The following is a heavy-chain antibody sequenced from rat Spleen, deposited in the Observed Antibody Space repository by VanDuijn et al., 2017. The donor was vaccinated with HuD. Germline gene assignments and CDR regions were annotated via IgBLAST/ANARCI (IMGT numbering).Heavy chain of an antibody. CDR2: ISYEGSTT. CDR1: GVTFSDYY. J-gene: IGHJ2*01. Sequence: EVQLVESGGGLVQPGRSLKLSCAVSGVTFSDYYMAWVRQAPKKGLEWVASISYEGSTTYYGDSVKGRFTVSRHNAKSTLYLQMDSLRSEDTATYYCARPNYPGFNYFDYWGQGVMVTVSS. CDR3: ARPNYPGFNYFDY. D-gene: IGHD1-4*01. V-gene: IGHV5-22*01.